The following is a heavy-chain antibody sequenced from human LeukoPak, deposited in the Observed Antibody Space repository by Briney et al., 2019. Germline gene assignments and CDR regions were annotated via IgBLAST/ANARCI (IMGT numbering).Heavy chain of an antibody. V-gene: IGHV4-34*01. Sequence: SETLSLTCAVSGGSFSGYYWSWIRQPPGKGLEWIGEINHGRSTNYNPSLKSRVTMSVDTSKNQFSLKLSSVTAADTAKYYCARGQFWSGYSIWGQGTLVTVSS. CDR1: GGSFSGYY. CDR2: INHGRST. CDR3: ARGQFWSGYSI. J-gene: IGHJ4*02. D-gene: IGHD3-3*02.